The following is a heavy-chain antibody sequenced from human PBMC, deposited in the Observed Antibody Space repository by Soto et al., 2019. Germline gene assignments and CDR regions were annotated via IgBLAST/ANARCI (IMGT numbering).Heavy chain of an antibody. D-gene: IGHD6-19*01. V-gene: IGHV3-43*01. J-gene: IGHJ4*02. CDR2: ISWDSGSS. Sequence: EVQLVESGGVVVQPGGSLRLSCAASGFTFDAFTMNWVRQAPGKGLDWVSLISWDSGSSYYVDSVKGRFTISTDNNKNSLYLQMNSLRSGDTAFYYCAREANRTYSVWYVGFGSWGQGTLVTVSS. CDR1: GFTFDAFT. CDR3: AREANRTYSVWYVGFGS.